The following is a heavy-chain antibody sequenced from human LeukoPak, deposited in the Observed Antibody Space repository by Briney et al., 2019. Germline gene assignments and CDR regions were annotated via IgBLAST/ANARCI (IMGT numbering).Heavy chain of an antibody. CDR1: GLTFSDYA. J-gene: IGHJ4*02. CDR3: AKDYSDSRVADVFFEY. D-gene: IGHD2-15*01. CDR2: ITSGFTP. Sequence: GGSLRLSCAASGLTFSDYAMSWFRQAPGKGLEWVSGITSGFTPHYADPVKGRFTISRENSKNTFHLQLNSLRAEDTAVYYCAKDYSDSRVADVFFEYWGQGTLVTVSS. V-gene: IGHV3-23*01.